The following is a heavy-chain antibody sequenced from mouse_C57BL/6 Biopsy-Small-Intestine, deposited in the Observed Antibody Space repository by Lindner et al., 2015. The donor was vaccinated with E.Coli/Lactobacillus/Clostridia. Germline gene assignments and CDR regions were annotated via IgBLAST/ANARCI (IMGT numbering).Heavy chain of an antibody. Sequence: VQLQESGPELVRPGGFSEDILQGSWLYFTSHWMQWVRQRPGQGLEWIGEIFPGSGSTYYNEKFKGKATLTVDTSSSTAYMQLSSLTSEDSAVYFCAREGYSAWFAYWGQGTLVTVSA. J-gene: IGHJ3*01. V-gene: IGHV1-56*01. CDR2: IFPGSGST. CDR1: LYFTSHW. CDR3: AREGYSAWFAY. D-gene: IGHD2-3*01.